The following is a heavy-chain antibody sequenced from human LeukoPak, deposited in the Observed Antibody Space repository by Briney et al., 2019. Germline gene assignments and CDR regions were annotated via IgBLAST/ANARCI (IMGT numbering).Heavy chain of an antibody. CDR3: ARHHGDYYAFDI. CDR1: GFTFSSYA. Sequence: PGGSRRLSCAASGFTFSSYAMSWVRQAPGKGLQWVSAISGSGTATYYADSVKGRFTISRDNSKNTLYLQMDSLGAEDTAVYYCARHHGDYYAFDIWGQGTMVTVSS. V-gene: IGHV3-23*01. CDR2: ISGSGTAT. J-gene: IGHJ3*02. D-gene: IGHD4-17*01.